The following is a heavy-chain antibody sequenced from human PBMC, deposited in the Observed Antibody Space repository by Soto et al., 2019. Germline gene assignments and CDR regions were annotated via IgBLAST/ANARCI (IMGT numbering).Heavy chain of an antibody. Sequence: ASVKVSCKASGYTFTSYAMHWLLQAPGQRLEWMGWINAGNGNTKYSQKFQGRVTITRDTSASTAHMELSSLRSEDTAVYYCARVDYDILTGYYLHFDYWGQGTLVTVSS. D-gene: IGHD3-9*01. CDR1: GYTFTSYA. V-gene: IGHV1-3*01. CDR3: ARVDYDILTGYYLHFDY. CDR2: INAGNGNT. J-gene: IGHJ4*02.